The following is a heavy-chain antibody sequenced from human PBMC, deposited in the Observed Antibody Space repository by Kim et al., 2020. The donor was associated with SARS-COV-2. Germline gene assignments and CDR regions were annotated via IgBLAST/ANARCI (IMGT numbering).Heavy chain of an antibody. Sequence: GGSLRLSCAASGFTFSSYWMSWVRQAPGKGLEWVANIKQDGSEKYYVDSVKGRFTISRDNAKNSLYLQMNSLRAEDTAVYYCARDTTTYYDFWSGYYGFMDVWGQGTTVTVSS. CDR1: GFTFSSYW. CDR3: ARDTTTYYDFWSGYYGFMDV. CDR2: IKQDGSEK. J-gene: IGHJ6*02. D-gene: IGHD3-3*01. V-gene: IGHV3-7*01.